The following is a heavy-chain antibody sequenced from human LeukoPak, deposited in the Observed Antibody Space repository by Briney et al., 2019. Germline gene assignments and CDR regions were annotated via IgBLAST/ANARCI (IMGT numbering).Heavy chain of an antibody. Sequence: GGSLRLSCAASGFTFSSYSMNWVRQAPGKGLEWVSYISSSSSTIYYADSVKGRFTISRDNAKNSLYLQMNSLRAEDTAVYYCARDGSGYYYGVDYWGQGTLVTVSS. J-gene: IGHJ4*02. D-gene: IGHD3-22*01. V-gene: IGHV3-48*04. CDR1: GFTFSSYS. CDR3: ARDGSGYYYGVDY. CDR2: ISSSSSTI.